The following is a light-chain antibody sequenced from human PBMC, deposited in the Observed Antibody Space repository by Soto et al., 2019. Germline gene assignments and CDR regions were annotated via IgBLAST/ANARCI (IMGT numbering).Light chain of an antibody. Sequence: QSVLTMPASVSGSPGQSITISCTGTSSDVGGYNYVSWYQQHPGKAPKLMIYEVSNRPSGVSNRFSGSKSGNTASLTISGLQDEDEADYYFGLYTRGIPIDVFG. CDR3: GLYTRGIPIDV. V-gene: IGLV2-14*01. CDR2: EVS. J-gene: IGLJ1*01. CDR1: SSDVGGYNY.